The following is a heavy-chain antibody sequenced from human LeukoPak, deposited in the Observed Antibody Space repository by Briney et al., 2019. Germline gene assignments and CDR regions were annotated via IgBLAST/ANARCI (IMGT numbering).Heavy chain of an antibody. V-gene: IGHV4-39*01. J-gene: IGHJ4*02. D-gene: IGHD2-21*02. CDR2: IYYSGST. CDR3: ARLEYCGGDCYLFDY. CDR1: GGSISSSSYY. Sequence: PSETLSLTCTVSGGSISSSSYYWGWIRQPPGKGLEWIGSIYYSGSTYYNPPLKSQVTISVDTSKNQFSLKLSSVTAADTAVYYCARLEYCGGDCYLFDYWGQGTLVTVSS.